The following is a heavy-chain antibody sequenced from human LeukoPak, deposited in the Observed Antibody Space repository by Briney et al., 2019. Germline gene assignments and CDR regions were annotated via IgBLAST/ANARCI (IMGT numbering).Heavy chain of an antibody. J-gene: IGHJ4*02. V-gene: IGHV1-2*02. Sequence: ASVKVFCKASGYTFTDYYMHWVRQAPGQGLEWMGWINPNSGGTNYAQKFQGRVTMTRDTSISTAYMELSRLRSDDTAVYYCARDLIVATPFDYWGQGTLVTVSS. CDR3: ARDLIVATPFDY. CDR2: INPNSGGT. D-gene: IGHD5-12*01. CDR1: GYTFTDYY.